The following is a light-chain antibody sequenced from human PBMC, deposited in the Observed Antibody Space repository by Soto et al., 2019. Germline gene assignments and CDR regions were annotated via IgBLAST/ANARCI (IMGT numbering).Light chain of an antibody. CDR1: SNDVGGYNF. J-gene: IGLJ2*01. CDR3: TSYTSSNTLV. V-gene: IGLV2-14*03. CDR2: DVT. Sequence: QSVLTQPASVSGSPGQSITISCTGTSNDVGGYNFVSWYQHHPGKAPKLMIYDVTNRPSGVSNRFSGSKSGNTASLTISGLQAEDEADYYCTSYTSSNTLVFGGGTKVTVL.